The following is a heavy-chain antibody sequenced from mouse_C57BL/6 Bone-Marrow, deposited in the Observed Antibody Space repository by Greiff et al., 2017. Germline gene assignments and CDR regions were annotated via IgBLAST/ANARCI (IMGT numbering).Heavy chain of an antibody. J-gene: IGHJ4*01. D-gene: IGHD2-4*01. CDR1: GYSITSGYY. V-gene: IGHV3-6*01. CDR3: ARGMIKIHMDY. Sequence: EVKLMESGPGLVKPSQSLSLTCSVTGYSITSGYYWNWIRQFPGNKLEWMGYISYDGSNNYNPSLKNRISITRDTSKNQFFLKLNSVTTEDTATYYCARGMIKIHMDYWGQGTSVTVSS. CDR2: ISYDGSN.